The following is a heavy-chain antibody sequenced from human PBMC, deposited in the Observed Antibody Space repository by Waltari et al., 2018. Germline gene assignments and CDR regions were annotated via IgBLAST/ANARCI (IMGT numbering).Heavy chain of an antibody. Sequence: QVQLVESGGGVVQPGSSLRLSCAASGFTFSSYGMHWVPQAPGKGLEWVAVIWYDGSNKYYADSVKGRFTISRDNSKNTLYLQMNSLRAEDTAVYYCAREYSYGFDYWGQGTLVTVSS. D-gene: IGHD5-18*01. J-gene: IGHJ4*02. CDR2: IWYDGSNK. CDR3: AREYSYGFDY. V-gene: IGHV3-33*01. CDR1: GFTFSSYG.